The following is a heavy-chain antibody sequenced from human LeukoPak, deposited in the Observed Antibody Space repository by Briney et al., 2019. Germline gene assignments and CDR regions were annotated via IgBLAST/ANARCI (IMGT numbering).Heavy chain of an antibody. J-gene: IGHJ6*02. D-gene: IGHD6-19*01. V-gene: IGHV3-33*06. CDR1: GFPFSSYG. Sequence: GRSLRLSCTASGFPFSSYGMHWVRQAPGKGLEWLAVIWFDGSNKYYADSVKGRLTISRDNSKSTLYLQMNSLRAEDTAVYYCAKAVAATGHYYFGMDVWGQGTTVTVSS. CDR2: IWFDGSNK. CDR3: AKAVAATGHYYFGMDV.